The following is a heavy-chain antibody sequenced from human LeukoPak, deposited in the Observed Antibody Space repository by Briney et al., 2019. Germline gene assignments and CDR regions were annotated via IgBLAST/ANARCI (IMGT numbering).Heavy chain of an antibody. J-gene: IGHJ2*01. CDR3: ARNSVVPAADL. CDR1: GYSISSGYY. V-gene: IGHV4-38-2*01. Sequence: PSETLSLTCAVSGYSISSGYYWGWIRQPPGKGLEWIGSIYHSGSTYYNPSLKSRVTISVDTSKNQFSLKLSSVTAADTAVYYCARNSVVPAADLWGRGTLVTVSS. CDR2: IYHSGST. D-gene: IGHD2-2*01.